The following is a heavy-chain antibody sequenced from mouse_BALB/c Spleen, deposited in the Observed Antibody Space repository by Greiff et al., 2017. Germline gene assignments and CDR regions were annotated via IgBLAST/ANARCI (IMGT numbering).Heavy chain of an antibody. CDR2: IYPGDGDT. J-gene: IGHJ4*01. Sequence: QVQLKESGAELARPGASVKLSCKASGYTFTSYWVQWVKQRPGQGLEWIGAIYPGDGDTRYTQKFKGKATLTADKSSSTAYMQLSSLASEDSAVYYCARSGRYDAMDYWGQGTSVTVSS. V-gene: IGHV1-87*01. CDR3: ARSGRYDAMDY. D-gene: IGHD3-2*02. CDR1: GYTFTSYW.